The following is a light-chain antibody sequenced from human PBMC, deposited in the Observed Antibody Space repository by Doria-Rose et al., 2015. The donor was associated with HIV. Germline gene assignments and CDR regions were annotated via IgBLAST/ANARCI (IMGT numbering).Light chain of an antibody. Sequence: EIVLTQSPGTLSLSPGERATLSCRASQSVSSNYLAWYRQTPGQAPTLVIYAASTRANGVPDRLSGTGSGTEFTLTISRMEPEDFAVLYWQQYAPAPPTFGEGTAVEIK. CDR3: QQYAPAPPT. V-gene: IGKV3-20*01. CDR1: QSVSSNY. J-gene: IGKJ1*01. CDR2: AAS.